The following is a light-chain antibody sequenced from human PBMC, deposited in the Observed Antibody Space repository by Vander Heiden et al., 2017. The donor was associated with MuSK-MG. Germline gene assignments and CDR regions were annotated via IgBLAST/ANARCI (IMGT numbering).Light chain of an antibody. CDR3: SSYASSNNFV. V-gene: IGLV2-8*01. Sequence: QSALTQPPSASGSPGQSVSISCTGTSSDVGGYNYVSWYQQHPGKAPKLMIYDVSKRPSGVPDRFSGSKSGNTASLTVSGLQAEDEADYYCSSYASSNNFVFGTGTKVTVL. CDR1: SSDVGGYNY. CDR2: DVS. J-gene: IGLJ1*01.